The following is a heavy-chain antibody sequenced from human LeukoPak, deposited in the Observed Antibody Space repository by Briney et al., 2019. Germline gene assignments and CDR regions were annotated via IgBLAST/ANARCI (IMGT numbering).Heavy chain of an antibody. CDR1: GYSFTSYW. CDR3: ARQGVGAAFDI. V-gene: IGHV5-10-1*01. D-gene: IGHD3-3*01. Sequence: GESLKISCKGSGYSFTSYWISWVRQMPGKGLEWMGRIDPSDSYINYSPSFQGHVTISADKSISTAYLQWSSLKASDIAMYYCARQGVGAAFDIWGQGTMVTVSS. CDR2: IDPSDSYI. J-gene: IGHJ3*02.